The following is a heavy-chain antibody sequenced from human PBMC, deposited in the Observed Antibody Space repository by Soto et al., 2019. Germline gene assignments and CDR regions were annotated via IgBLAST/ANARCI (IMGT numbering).Heavy chain of an antibody. J-gene: IGHJ4*02. CDR2: MDYSGST. CDR3: ARHTPAISISDH. Sequence: PSETLSLTCAVYGESFSGYIWTWIRQPPGKGLEWIGSMDYSGSTYYNPSLKSRVTISVDTSKNQFSLKLSSVTAADTAVYYCARHTPAISISDHWGQGTLVTVSS. CDR1: GESFSGYI. D-gene: IGHD2-15*01. V-gene: IGHV4-34*01.